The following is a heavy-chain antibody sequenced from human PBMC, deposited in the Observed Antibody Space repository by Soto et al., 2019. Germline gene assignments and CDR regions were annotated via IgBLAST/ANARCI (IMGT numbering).Heavy chain of an antibody. D-gene: IGHD3-10*01. V-gene: IGHV3-30-3*01. Sequence: SVSLSCAASAIHFRYFGIHWLRPTHGKRLEWVSVISYDGSNKYYADSVKGRFTISRDNSKNTLYLQMNSLRAEDTAVYYCASPYYYGAGSPVRESLRYYYYGMDVGGQGTTVT. CDR1: AIHFRYFG. CDR2: ISYDGSNK. J-gene: IGHJ6*02. CDR3: ASPYYYGAGSPVRESLRYYYYGMDV.